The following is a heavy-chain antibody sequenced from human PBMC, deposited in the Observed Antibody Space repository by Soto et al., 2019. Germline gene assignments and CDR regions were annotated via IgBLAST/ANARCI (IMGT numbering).Heavy chain of an antibody. CDR2: IKQDGSEK. Sequence: GSLRLSCAASGFTFSSYWMSWVRQAPGKGLEWVANIKQDGSEKYYVDSVKGRFTISRDNAKNSLYLQMNSLRAEDTAVYYCAREALGYSYGHEDYYYYYGMDVWGQGTTVTVSS. CDR1: GFTFSSYW. J-gene: IGHJ6*02. D-gene: IGHD5-18*01. CDR3: AREALGYSYGHEDYYYYYGMDV. V-gene: IGHV3-7*01.